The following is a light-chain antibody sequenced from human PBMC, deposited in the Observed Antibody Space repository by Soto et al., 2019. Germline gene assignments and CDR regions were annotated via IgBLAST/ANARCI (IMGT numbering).Light chain of an antibody. Sequence: EIPMTQSPSTLSSSVGHRVTITCRASQSISNWLTWYQQKPGKAPKILIYKTSSLESGVPSRFSGSGSGTEFTLTISSLQPEDFATYYCQQYYCYPRPFGQGAKV. CDR3: QQYYCYPRP. V-gene: IGKV1-5*03. J-gene: IGKJ1*01. CDR1: QSISNW. CDR2: KTS.